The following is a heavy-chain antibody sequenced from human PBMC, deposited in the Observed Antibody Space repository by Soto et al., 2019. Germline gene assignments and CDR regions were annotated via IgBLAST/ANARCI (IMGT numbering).Heavy chain of an antibody. CDR1: GFTFSNYA. V-gene: IGHV3-30-3*01. CDR2: ISYDGSDK. CDR3: ARDTGPNGYNYYYFGMDV. Sequence: QVHLVESGGGVVQPGRSLRLSCAASGFTFSNYAMHWVRQAPGKGLEWVAVISYDGSDKYNANSVKGRFTISRDNSKNTLYLQMNSLREEDTAVYYCARDTGPNGYNYYYFGMDVWGQGTTVTVSS. D-gene: IGHD5-18*01. J-gene: IGHJ6*02.